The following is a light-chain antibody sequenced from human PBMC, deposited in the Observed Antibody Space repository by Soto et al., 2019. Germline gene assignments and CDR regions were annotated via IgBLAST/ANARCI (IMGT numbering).Light chain of an antibody. CDR3: QQLNSYPRA. CDR1: QGISSY. J-gene: IGKJ3*01. Sequence: DIQLTQSPSFLSASVGDRVTITCRASQGISSYLAWYQQKPGKAPKLLIYAACTLQSGVPSRFSGSGSGTEFTLTISSLQPEDFATYSCQQLNSYPRAFGPGTKVDIK. V-gene: IGKV1-9*01. CDR2: AAC.